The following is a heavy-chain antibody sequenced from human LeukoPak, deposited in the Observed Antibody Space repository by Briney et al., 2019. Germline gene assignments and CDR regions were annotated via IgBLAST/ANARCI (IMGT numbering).Heavy chain of an antibody. CDR1: GGTFSSYA. J-gene: IGHJ6*03. Sequence: SVKVSCKASGGTFSSYAISWVRQAPGQGLEWMGRIIPIFGTANYAQKFQGRVTITTDDSTSTAYMELSSPRSEDTAVYYCARNRIAARPIYYYFYMDVWRKGTTVTDSS. CDR3: ARNRIAARPIYYYFYMDV. CDR2: IIPIFGTA. D-gene: IGHD6-6*01. V-gene: IGHV1-69*05.